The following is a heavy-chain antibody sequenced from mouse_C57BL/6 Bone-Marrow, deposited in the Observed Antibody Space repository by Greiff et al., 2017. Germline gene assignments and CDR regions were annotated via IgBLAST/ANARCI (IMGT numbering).Heavy chain of an antibody. Sequence: VQLQQPGAELVMPGASVKLSCKASGYTFTSYWMHWVKQRPGQGLEWIGEIDPSDSYTNYNQKFKGKSPLTVDKSSSTAYVLLSSRTSEDAAVYYCAREPYYYCSSYDFWGQGTTLTVTS. D-gene: IGHD1-1*01. V-gene: IGHV1-69*01. CDR2: IDPSDSYT. J-gene: IGHJ2*01. CDR1: GYTFTSYW. CDR3: AREPYYYCSSYDF.